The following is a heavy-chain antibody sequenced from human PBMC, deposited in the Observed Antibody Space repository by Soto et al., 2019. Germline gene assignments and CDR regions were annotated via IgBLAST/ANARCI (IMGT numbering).Heavy chain of an antibody. Sequence: QVQLVESGGGVVQPGRSLRLSCAASGFTFSSYVMHWVRQAPGKGLEWVAVISYDGSNKYYADSVKGRFTISRDNSNNKLYLQINSLRAEDTSVYSGAKGNIDYYDSSGYGLAFDYWGQGTLVTVSS. J-gene: IGHJ4*02. CDR1: GFTFSSYV. D-gene: IGHD3-22*01. CDR2: ISYDGSNK. CDR3: AKGNIDYYDSSGYGLAFDY. V-gene: IGHV3-30*18.